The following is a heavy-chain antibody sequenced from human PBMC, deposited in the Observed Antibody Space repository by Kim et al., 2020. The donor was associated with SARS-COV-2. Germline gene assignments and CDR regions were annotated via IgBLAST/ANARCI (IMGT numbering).Heavy chain of an antibody. J-gene: IGHJ4*02. D-gene: IGHD3-10*01. CDR3: ARDYYYGSIGPRGFDY. V-gene: IGHV3-21*01. Sequence: SVKGRFTISRDKAKNSLYLQMNSLRAEDTAVYYCARDYYYGSIGPRGFDYWGQGTLVTVSS.